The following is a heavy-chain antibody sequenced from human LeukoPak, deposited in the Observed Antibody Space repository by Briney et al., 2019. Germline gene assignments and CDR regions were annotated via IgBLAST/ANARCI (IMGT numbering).Heavy chain of an antibody. CDR3: ARNENSGWGYFDY. V-gene: IGHV3-23*01. CDR2: IGGSNGIT. J-gene: IGHJ4*02. D-gene: IGHD5-12*01. Sequence: GGCLRLSCAASRFTFNSYAMRWVRQAPGKGLEWVSVIGGSNGITFYVGSVKGRFTISRDNSKDTLYLQMNSLRAEDTAVYYCARNENSGWGYFDYWGQGTLVTVSS. CDR1: RFTFNSYA.